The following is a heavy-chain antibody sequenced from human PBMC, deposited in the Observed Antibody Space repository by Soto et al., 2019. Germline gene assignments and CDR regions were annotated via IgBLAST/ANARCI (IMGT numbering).Heavy chain of an antibody. CDR2: ISGSGGST. D-gene: IGHD3-10*01. CDR3: AKIISYEESTFYGMDV. Sequence: GGSLRLSCAASGFTFSSYAMSWVRQAPGKGLEWVSAISGSGGSTYYADSVKGRFTISRDNSKNTLYLQMNSLRAEDTAVYYCAKIISYEESTFYGMDVWGQGTTVTVSS. J-gene: IGHJ6*02. CDR1: GFTFSSYA. V-gene: IGHV3-23*01.